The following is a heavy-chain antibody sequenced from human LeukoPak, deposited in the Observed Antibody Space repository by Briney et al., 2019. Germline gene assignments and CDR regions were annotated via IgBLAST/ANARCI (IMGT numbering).Heavy chain of an antibody. CDR2: INPSGGST. Sequence: GASVKVSCKASGYTFTSYYMHWVRQAPGQGLEWMGIINPSGGSTSYAQKFQGRVTMTRDTSTSTVYMELSSLRSEDTAVYYCARDLTYYDILTGYYSRYNFDYWGQGTLVTVSS. D-gene: IGHD3-9*01. CDR1: GYTFTSYY. J-gene: IGHJ4*02. V-gene: IGHV1-46*01. CDR3: ARDLTYYDILTGYYSRYNFDY.